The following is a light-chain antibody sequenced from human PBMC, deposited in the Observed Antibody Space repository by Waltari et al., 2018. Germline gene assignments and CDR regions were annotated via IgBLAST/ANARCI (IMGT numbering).Light chain of an antibody. J-gene: IGKJ2*01. CDR3: QQYGSSPPYT. V-gene: IGKV3-20*01. CDR1: QSVSSSY. Sequence: EIVLTQSPGTLSLSPGARATLPCRASQSVSSSYLAWYQQQPGQAPRHLIYGASSRATGIPDRFSGSGSGTDFTITISRLEPEDFAVYYCQQYGSSPPYTFGQGTKLEIK. CDR2: GAS.